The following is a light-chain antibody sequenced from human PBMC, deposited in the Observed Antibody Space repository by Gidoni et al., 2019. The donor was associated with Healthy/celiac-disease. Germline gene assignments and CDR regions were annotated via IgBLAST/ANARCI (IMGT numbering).Light chain of an antibody. CDR3: QQYGSSPQT. Sequence: ELVLTQSPGTLSLSPGERATLSCRASQSVSSSYLACYQQKPGQAPRLLIYGASDRAPSIPDRFSGSGSGTDFTLTISRLEPEDFAVYYCQQYGSSPQTFGQXTKVEIK. J-gene: IGKJ1*01. V-gene: IGKV3-20*01. CDR1: QSVSSSY. CDR2: GAS.